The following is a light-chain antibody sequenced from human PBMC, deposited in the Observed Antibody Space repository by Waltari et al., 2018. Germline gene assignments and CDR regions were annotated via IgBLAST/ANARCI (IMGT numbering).Light chain of an antibody. CDR2: DVN. Sequence: QSLLTPPRPASRSPGKAVTTSCTRTIRAFGGYNLVSWYHQHPGKAPQLMIYDVNKRPSGVPDRFSGSKSGNTASLSISGLQAEDEAHYYCCSYVGSHTFVVFGGGTKVTVL. CDR3: CSYVGSHTFVV. V-gene: IGLV2-11*01. CDR1: IRAFGGYNL. J-gene: IGLJ2*01.